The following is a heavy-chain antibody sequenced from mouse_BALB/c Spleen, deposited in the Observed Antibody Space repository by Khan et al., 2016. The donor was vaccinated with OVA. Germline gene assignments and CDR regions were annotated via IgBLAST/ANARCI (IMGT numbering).Heavy chain of an antibody. D-gene: IGHD2-14*01. CDR2: IWSGGGT. CDR1: GFSLTTYG. CDR3: ARNSYMYDFTY. V-gene: IGHV2-4-1*01. Sequence: VQLQESGPGLVQPSQSLSITCTVSGFSLTTYGVHWVRQSPGKGLEWLGVIWSGGGTDYNSAFISRLSINKDNSRSQVFFKMNSLQADDTGMYXCARNSYMYDFTYWGQGTLVTVSA. J-gene: IGHJ3*01.